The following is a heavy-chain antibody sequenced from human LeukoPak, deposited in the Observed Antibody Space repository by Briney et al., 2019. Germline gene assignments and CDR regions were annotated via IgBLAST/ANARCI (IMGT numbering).Heavy chain of an antibody. CDR2: ISAYNGNT. Sequence: ASVKVSWKASGYTFTSYGISWVRQAPGQGLEWMGWISAYNGNTNYAQKLQGRVTMTTDTSTSTAYMELRSLRSDDTAVYYCARVPVAVAGSPAFDYWGQGTLVTVSS. J-gene: IGHJ4*02. V-gene: IGHV1-18*01. CDR1: GYTFTSYG. D-gene: IGHD6-19*01. CDR3: ARVPVAVAGSPAFDY.